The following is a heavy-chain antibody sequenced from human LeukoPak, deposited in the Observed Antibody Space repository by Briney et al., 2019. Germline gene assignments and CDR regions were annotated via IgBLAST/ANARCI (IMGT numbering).Heavy chain of an antibody. CDR2: ISDSGHIT. J-gene: IGHJ5*02. V-gene: IGHV3-23*01. D-gene: IGHD6-13*01. Sequence: GESLRLSCVASGFSFNIFAMSWVRQAPEKGLEWVSSISDSGHITQYADSVKGRFTISRDNSRNTLFLQMDSLRAEDTAVYYCAKDRGSSIYDGFTWFDPWGQGTLVTVSS. CDR1: GFSFNIFA. CDR3: AKDRGSSIYDGFTWFDP.